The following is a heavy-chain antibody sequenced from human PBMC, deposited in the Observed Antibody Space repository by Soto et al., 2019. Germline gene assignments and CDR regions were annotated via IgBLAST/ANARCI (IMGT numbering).Heavy chain of an antibody. J-gene: IGHJ4*02. CDR1: GGTFSTFG. V-gene: IGHV1-69*13. D-gene: IGHD3-16*01. CDR3: ARTAPMDAGDKYYYDF. CDR2: IIPFFGTA. Sequence: SVKVSCKSSGGTFSTFGISWVRQAPGQGLEWMGGIIPFFGTAEYSQKFEDRITITADESTNTAYMDLRSLTSEDTAIYYCARTAPMDAGDKYYYDFWGQGALVTVSS.